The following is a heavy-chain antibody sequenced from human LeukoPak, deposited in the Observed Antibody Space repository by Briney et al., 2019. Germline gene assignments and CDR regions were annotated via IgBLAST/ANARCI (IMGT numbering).Heavy chain of an antibody. CDR2: IYYSGST. D-gene: IGHD3-10*01. Sequence: SETLSLTCTVSGGSISSYYWSWIRQPPGKGLEWIGYIYYSGSTNYNPSLKSRVTISVDTSKDQFSLKLSSVTAADTAVYYCASLARYYYGSGWPSIDYWGQGTLVSVSS. J-gene: IGHJ4*02. V-gene: IGHV4-59*01. CDR1: GGSISSYY. CDR3: ASLARYYYGSGWPSIDY.